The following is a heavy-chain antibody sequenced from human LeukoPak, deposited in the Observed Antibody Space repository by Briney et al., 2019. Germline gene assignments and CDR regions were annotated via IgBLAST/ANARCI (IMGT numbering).Heavy chain of an antibody. CDR2: IYYIGST. CDR3: ALQELTMVRGVISYYFDY. D-gene: IGHD3-10*01. Sequence: PSETLSLTCTVSGGSISSYYWSWIRQVPGKGLEWIAYIYYIGSTDYNPSLKSRVTISVDTSKTQFSLNVSSVTAADTAVYYCALQELTMVRGVISYYFDYWGQGTLVTVSS. J-gene: IGHJ4*02. V-gene: IGHV4-59*01. CDR1: GGSISSYY.